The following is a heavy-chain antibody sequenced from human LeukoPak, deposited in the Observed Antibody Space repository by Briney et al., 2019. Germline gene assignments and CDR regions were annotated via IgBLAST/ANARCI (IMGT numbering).Heavy chain of an antibody. Sequence: SETLSLACTVSGGSISSYYWSWIRQPPGKGLEWIGYIYYSGSTNYNPSLKSRVTISVDTSKNQFSLELTSVTAADTAVYYCARPMVRGVNDALDIWGQGTMVTVSS. CDR1: GGSISSYY. CDR2: IYYSGST. CDR3: ARPMVRGVNDALDI. J-gene: IGHJ3*02. V-gene: IGHV4-59*08. D-gene: IGHD3-10*01.